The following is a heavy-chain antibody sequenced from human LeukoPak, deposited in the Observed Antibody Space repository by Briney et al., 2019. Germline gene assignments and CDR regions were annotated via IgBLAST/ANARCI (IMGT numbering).Heavy chain of an antibody. CDR2: ISGSGGST. V-gene: IGHV3-23*01. D-gene: IGHD3-22*01. J-gene: IGHJ4*02. CDR1: GFTFSSYG. Sequence: GGSLRLSCAASGFTFSSYGMSWVRQAPGKGLEWVSAISGSGGSTYYADSVKGRFTISRDNSKNTLYLQMNSLRAEDTAVYYCAKDRPSMRYYDSSGYYDWGQGTLVTVSS. CDR3: AKDRPSMRYYDSSGYYD.